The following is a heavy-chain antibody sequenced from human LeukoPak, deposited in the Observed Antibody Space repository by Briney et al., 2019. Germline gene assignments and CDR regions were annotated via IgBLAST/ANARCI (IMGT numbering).Heavy chain of an antibody. CDR3: AGGRFSSGPGDY. CDR1: GGSISSYY. J-gene: IGHJ4*02. V-gene: IGHV4-59*08. CDR2: IYYSGST. D-gene: IGHD3-22*01. Sequence: SETLSLTCSVSGGSISSYYWSWIRQPPGKGLEWIGYIYYSGSTNYNPSLKSRVTISVDTSKNQFSLILSSVTAADTAVYYCAGGRFSSGPGDYWGQGTLVTVSS.